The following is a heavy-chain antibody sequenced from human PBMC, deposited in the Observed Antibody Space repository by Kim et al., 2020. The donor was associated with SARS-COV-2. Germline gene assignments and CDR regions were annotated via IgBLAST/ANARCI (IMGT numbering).Heavy chain of an antibody. V-gene: IGHV4-59*01. CDR1: GGSISGYY. CDR2: IYYRGNT. CDR3: ARESWSPGFFYYHYMDA. Sequence: SETLSLTCSVSGGSISGYYWSWIRQSPGKGLEWIGYIYYRGNTNYNPSLESRVTMSLDTSNNQFSLKLTSVTAADTAVYYCARESWSPGFFYYHYMDAWGGGTTVTVSS. J-gene: IGHJ6*03. D-gene: IGHD1-1*01.